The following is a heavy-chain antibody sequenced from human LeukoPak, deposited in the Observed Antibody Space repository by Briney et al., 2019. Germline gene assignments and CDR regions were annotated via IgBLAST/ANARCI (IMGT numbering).Heavy chain of an antibody. CDR3: ARLILDGWFDP. J-gene: IGHJ5*02. CDR1: GGSISSGDYY. CDR2: IYYSGST. V-gene: IGHV4-30-4*01. Sequence: SQTLSPTCTVSGGSISSGDYYWSWIRQPPGKGLEWIGYIYYSGSTYYNPSLKSRVTISVDTSKNQFSLKLSSVTAADTAVYYCARLILDGWFDPWGQGTLVTVSS. D-gene: IGHD3/OR15-3a*01.